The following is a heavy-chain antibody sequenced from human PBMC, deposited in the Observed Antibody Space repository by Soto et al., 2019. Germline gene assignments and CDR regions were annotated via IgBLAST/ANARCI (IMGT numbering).Heavy chain of an antibody. Sequence: QVQLVQSGAEVKKPGASVKVSCKASGYTFTGYYMHWVRQAPGQGLELMGWINPNSGGTNYAQKFQGWVTMTRDTSISTAYMELSRLRSDDTAVYYCARDRRLVVAATLGSPDFDYWGQGTLVTVSS. D-gene: IGHD2-15*01. V-gene: IGHV1-2*04. CDR1: GYTFTGYY. CDR3: ARDRRLVVAATLGSPDFDY. J-gene: IGHJ4*02. CDR2: INPNSGGT.